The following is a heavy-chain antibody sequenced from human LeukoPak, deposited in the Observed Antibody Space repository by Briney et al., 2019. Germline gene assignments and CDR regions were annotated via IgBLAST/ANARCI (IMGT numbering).Heavy chain of an antibody. CDR3: ARDWDDIAGYGSGSPDDAFDI. J-gene: IGHJ3*02. D-gene: IGHD3-10*01. CDR1: GYTFIGYD. V-gene: IGHV1-8*01. Sequence: GASVKVSCKASGYTFIGYDINWVRQAPGQGLEWMGWINPNSGHTGYAQKFQGRVTMTTDTSITTAYMELSSLRSDDTAVYYCARDWDDIAGYGSGSPDDAFDIWGQGTMVTVSS. CDR2: INPNSGHT.